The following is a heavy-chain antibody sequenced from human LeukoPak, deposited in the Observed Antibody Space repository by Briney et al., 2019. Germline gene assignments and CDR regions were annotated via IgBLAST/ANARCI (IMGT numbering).Heavy chain of an antibody. D-gene: IGHD1-7*01. Sequence: SETLSLTCTVSGGSISSSSYYWSWIRQPPGKGLEWIGSIYYSGSTYYNPSLKSRVTISVDTSKNQFSLKLSSVTAADTAVYYCARLGTGTIDYWGQGTLVTVSS. V-gene: IGHV4-39*01. CDR1: GGSISSSSYY. CDR2: IYYSGST. CDR3: ARLGTGTIDY. J-gene: IGHJ4*02.